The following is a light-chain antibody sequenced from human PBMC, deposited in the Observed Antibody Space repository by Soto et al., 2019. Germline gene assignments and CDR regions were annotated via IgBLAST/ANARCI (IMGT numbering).Light chain of an antibody. Sequence: DIQMTQSPSTLSASVGDRVIITCRASQSISSWLAWYQQKPGKAPNLLIYKASTLKSGVPSRFSVSGSGTEFTLTISRLQPDDFATYYCQQYDNDSWTFGQGTKVEIK. J-gene: IGKJ1*01. CDR1: QSISSW. V-gene: IGKV1-5*03. CDR2: KAS. CDR3: QQYDNDSWT.